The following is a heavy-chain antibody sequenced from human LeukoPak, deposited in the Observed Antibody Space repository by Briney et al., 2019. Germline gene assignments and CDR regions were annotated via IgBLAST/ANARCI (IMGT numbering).Heavy chain of an antibody. V-gene: IGHV3-23*01. CDR1: GFAFSLYA. CDR2: ISISGRST. CDR3: ASLDIAAVPAAI. Sequence: GGSLRLSCAASGFAFSLYAMNWVRQAPGKGLEWVSTISISGRSTYYADSVKGRFTISRDNSKNTLYLKLNSLRAEDTAVYYCASLDIAAVPAAIWGQGTLVTVSS. D-gene: IGHD2-2*01. J-gene: IGHJ4*02.